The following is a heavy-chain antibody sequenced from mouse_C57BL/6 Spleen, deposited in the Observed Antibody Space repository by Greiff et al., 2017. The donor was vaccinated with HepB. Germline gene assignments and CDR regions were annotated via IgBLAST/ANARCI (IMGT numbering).Heavy chain of an antibody. CDR2: INPNNGGT. J-gene: IGHJ1*03. CDR1: GYTFTDYN. V-gene: IGHV1-18*01. CDR3: ARTDYSKGWYFDV. D-gene: IGHD2-5*01. Sequence: EVQLQQSGPELVKPGASVKIPCKASGYTFTDYNMDWVKQSHGKSLEWIGDINPNNGGTIYNQKFKGKATLTVDKSSSTAYMELRSLTSEDTAVYYCARTDYSKGWYFDVWGTGTTVTVSS.